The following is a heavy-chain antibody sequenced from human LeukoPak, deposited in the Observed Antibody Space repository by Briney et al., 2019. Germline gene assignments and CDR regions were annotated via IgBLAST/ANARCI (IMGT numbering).Heavy chain of an antibody. Sequence: SETLSLTCTVSGGSISSGTYYWGWIRQPPGKGLEWIGTVSYSGTTYYKSSLKSRVTISVDTSKNQFSLYLNSVTAADTAVYYCARHGGYIYLNWFDPWGQGTLVTVSS. CDR2: VSYSGTT. D-gene: IGHD6-19*01. V-gene: IGHV4-39*01. J-gene: IGHJ5*01. CDR1: GGSISSGTYY. CDR3: ARHGGYIYLNWFDP.